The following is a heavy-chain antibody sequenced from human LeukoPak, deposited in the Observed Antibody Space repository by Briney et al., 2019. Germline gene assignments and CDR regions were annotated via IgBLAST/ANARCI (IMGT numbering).Heavy chain of an antibody. D-gene: IGHD3-10*01. Sequence: ASVKVSCKASGYTFTSYAMHWVRQAPGQRLEWMGWINAGNGNTKYSQKFQGRVTITRDTSASTAYMELSSLRSEDTAVYYCAYGSGSYYRPGGYYCYGMDVWGQGTTVTVSS. CDR3: AYGSGSYYRPGGYYCYGMDV. V-gene: IGHV1-3*01. J-gene: IGHJ6*02. CDR2: INAGNGNT. CDR1: GYTFTSYA.